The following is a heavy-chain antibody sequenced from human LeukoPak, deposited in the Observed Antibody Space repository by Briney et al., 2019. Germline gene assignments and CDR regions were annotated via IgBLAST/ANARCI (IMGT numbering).Heavy chain of an antibody. CDR3: ARVSSSWYGWFDP. Sequence: SETLSLTCTVSGGFVSSGSYYWSWIRQPPGKGLEWIGYIYYSGSTNYNPSLKSRVTISVNTSKNQFSLKLSSVTAADTAVYYCARVSSSWYGWFDPWGQGTLVTVSS. V-gene: IGHV4-61*01. D-gene: IGHD6-13*01. J-gene: IGHJ5*02. CDR1: GGFVSSGSYY. CDR2: IYYSGST.